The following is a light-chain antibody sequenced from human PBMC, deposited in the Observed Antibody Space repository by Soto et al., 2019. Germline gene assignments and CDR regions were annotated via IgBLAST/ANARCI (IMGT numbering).Light chain of an antibody. J-gene: IGKJ1*01. Sequence: EIVLTQSPGTLSLSPGERATLSCRASQSVSNSYLAWYQQKPGQAPRLLIYGASNRATGIQDRFSGSGSGTDFSLTIRRLEPEDFAVYSCKQYDSSPWTFGRGTKVDIK. CDR3: KQYDSSPWT. CDR1: QSVSNSY. V-gene: IGKV3-20*01. CDR2: GAS.